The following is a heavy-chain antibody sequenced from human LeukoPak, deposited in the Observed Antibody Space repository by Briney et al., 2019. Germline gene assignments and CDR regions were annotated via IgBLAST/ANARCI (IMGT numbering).Heavy chain of an antibody. CDR3: ARAGGVVGATTWNY. CDR2: IYYSGST. Sequence: PSETLSLTCTVSGGSISSGDYYWSWIRQLPGKGLEWIGYIYYSGSTDYNPSLKSRVTISIDTSKNQFSLKLSSVTAADTAVYYCARAGGVVGATTWNYWGQGTLVTVSS. CDR1: GGSISSGDYY. V-gene: IGHV4-61*08. D-gene: IGHD1-26*01. J-gene: IGHJ4*02.